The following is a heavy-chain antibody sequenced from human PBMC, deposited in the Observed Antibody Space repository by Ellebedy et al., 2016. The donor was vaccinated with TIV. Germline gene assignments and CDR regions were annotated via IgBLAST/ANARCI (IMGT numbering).Heavy chain of an antibody. J-gene: IGHJ4*02. D-gene: IGHD3-16*01. Sequence: MPSETLSLTCTVSGGSIGSSTHYWGWIRQPPGKGLEWIASFFYGGSTYYNPSLKSRLIISDDTSNNQFSLKLKSVTAADTAVYYCARHAWGDFDYWGQGTLVTVSS. CDR3: ARHAWGDFDY. CDR1: GGSIGSSTHY. CDR2: FFYGGST. V-gene: IGHV4-39*01.